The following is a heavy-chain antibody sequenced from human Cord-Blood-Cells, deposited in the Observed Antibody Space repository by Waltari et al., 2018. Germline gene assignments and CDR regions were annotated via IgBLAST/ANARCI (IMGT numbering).Heavy chain of an antibody. J-gene: IGHJ4*02. D-gene: IGHD1-1*01. CDR3: ARYRTGTFDY. CDR1: GGSISSYY. CDR2: IYYSGST. Sequence: QVQLQESGPGLVKPSETLSLTCTVSGGSISSYYWSWIRQPPGKGLEWIGDIYYSGSTNYNPSLKSRVTISVDTSKNQFSLKLSSVTAADTAVYYCARYRTGTFDYWGQGTLVTVSS. V-gene: IGHV4-59*01.